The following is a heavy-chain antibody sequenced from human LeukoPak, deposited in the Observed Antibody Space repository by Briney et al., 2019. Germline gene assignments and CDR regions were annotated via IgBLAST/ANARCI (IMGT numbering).Heavy chain of an antibody. V-gene: IGHV4-4*07. CDR2: IYTSGST. CDR1: GYSISGAYY. CDR3: ARVGPYGRKRGTRGGYYYYYMDV. D-gene: IGHD4-17*01. Sequence: SETLSLTCTVSGYSISGAYYWGWVRQPAGKGLEWIGRIYTSGSTNYNPSLKSRVTMSVDTSKNQFSLKLSSVTAADTAVYYCARVGPYGRKRGTRGGYYYYYMDVWGKGTTVTVSS. J-gene: IGHJ6*03.